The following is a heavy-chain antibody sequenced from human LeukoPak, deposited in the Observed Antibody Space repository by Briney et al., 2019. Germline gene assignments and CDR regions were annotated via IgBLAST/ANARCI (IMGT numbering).Heavy chain of an antibody. D-gene: IGHD3-22*01. CDR1: GFTFSSYG. Sequence: GGTLRLSCAASGFTFSSYGMSWVRQAPGKGLEWVSAISGSGGSTYYADSVKGRFTISRDNSKNTLYLQMNSLRAADTAVYYCARAPALFSGYYFYAFDIWGQGTMVTVSS. CDR2: ISGSGGST. J-gene: IGHJ3*02. CDR3: ARAPALFSGYYFYAFDI. V-gene: IGHV3-23*01.